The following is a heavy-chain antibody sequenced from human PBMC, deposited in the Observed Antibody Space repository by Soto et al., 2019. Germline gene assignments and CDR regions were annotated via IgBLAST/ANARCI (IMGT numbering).Heavy chain of an antibody. D-gene: IGHD3-10*01. Sequence: GGSLRLSCTVSGFIFNNYAMTWVRQAPGKGLEWVSSIGGGGARKYYADSVKGRFTISRDNSKNTLYLQMDSLRAEDTALYYCAKDEDGSGSYHNGPYDPWGQGTLVTVSS. CDR3: AKDEDGSGSYHNGPYDP. J-gene: IGHJ5*02. CDR2: IGGGGARK. CDR1: GFIFNNYA. V-gene: IGHV3-23*01.